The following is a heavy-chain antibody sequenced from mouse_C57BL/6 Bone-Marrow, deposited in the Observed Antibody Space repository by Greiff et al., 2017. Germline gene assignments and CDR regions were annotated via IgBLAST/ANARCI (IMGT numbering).Heavy chain of an antibody. D-gene: IGHD1-1*01. CDR1: GYTFTSYW. Sequence: QVQLQQPGTELVKPGASVKLSCKASGYTFTSYWMHWVKQRPGQGLEWIGNINPSNGGTNYNEKFNSKATLTVDKSSSTAYMQLSSLTSEDSAVYYCARSTITTVVAEDAMDYWGQGTSVTVSS. J-gene: IGHJ4*01. CDR2: INPSNGGT. CDR3: ARSTITTVVAEDAMDY. V-gene: IGHV1-53*01.